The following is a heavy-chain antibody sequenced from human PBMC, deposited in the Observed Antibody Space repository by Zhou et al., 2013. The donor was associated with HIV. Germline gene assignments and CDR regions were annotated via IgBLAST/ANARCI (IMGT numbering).Heavy chain of an antibody. Sequence: QVQLVQSGAEVKKPEASVKVSCKASGYTFTSYYMHWARQAPGQGLEWMGIINPSGGSTSYAQKFQGRVTMTRDTSTSTAYMELSRLRSDDTAVYYCARARYYYGSGSYYPFDYWGQGTLVTVSS. D-gene: IGHD3-10*01. J-gene: IGHJ4*02. V-gene: IGHV1-46*01. CDR1: GYTFTSYY. CDR3: ARARYYYGSGSYYPFDY. CDR2: INPSGGST.